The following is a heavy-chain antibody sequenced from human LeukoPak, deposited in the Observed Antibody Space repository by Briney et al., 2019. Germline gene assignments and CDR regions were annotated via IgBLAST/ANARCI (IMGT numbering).Heavy chain of an antibody. J-gene: IGHJ4*02. V-gene: IGHV1-46*01. CDR3: ASGDDYSNYYFNY. D-gene: IGHD4-11*01. CDR2: INPSGGST. Sequence: ASVKVSCKASGYTFTSYYMHWVRQAPGQGLEWMGIINPSGGSTSYAQKFQGRVTISVDTSKNQFSLRLSSVTAADTAVYYCASGDDYSNYYFNYWGQGTLVTVSS. CDR1: GYTFTSYY.